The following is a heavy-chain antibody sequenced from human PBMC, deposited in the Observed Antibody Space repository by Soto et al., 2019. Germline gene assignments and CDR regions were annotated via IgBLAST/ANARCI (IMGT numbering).Heavy chain of an antibody. V-gene: IGHV3-53*01. J-gene: IGHJ3*02. CDR2: IYSGGST. CDR3: ARSSSFDAFDI. CDR1: AFTASSNY. Sequence: ASAFTASSNYMRGVRQAPGKGLEWVSVIYSGGSTYYADSVKGRFTISRDNSKNTLYLQMNSLRAEDTAVYDCARSSSFDAFDIWSQGTMVTVSS. D-gene: IGHD6-13*01.